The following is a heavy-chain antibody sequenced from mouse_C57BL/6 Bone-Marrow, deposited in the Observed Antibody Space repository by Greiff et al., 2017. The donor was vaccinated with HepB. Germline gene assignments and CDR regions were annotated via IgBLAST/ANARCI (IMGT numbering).Heavy chain of an antibody. J-gene: IGHJ3*01. CDR2: INPSSGYT. D-gene: IGHD2-1*01. V-gene: IGHV1-4*01. CDR3: ARYSTHPY. Sequence: QVQLQQSGAELARPGASVKMSCKASGYTFTSYTMHWVKQRPGQGLEWIGYINPSSGYTKYNQKFKDKATLTANKSSSTAYMHLISLTSEDSAVSYCARYSTHPYWGQGTLVTVSS. CDR1: GYTFTSYT.